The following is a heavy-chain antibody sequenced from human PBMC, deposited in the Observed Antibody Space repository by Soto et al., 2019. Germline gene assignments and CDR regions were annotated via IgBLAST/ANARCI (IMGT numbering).Heavy chain of an antibody. V-gene: IGHV4-59*01. CDR2: IYYSGST. Sequence: PSETLCISCIFSVGSISIYYWTWIRQPPGKGLELIRYIYYSGSTNYNPSLKRRVTISVDTSKNQFSLKLSSVTAAETAVYYCARGSHRDYYDFWSGYPYTNWFDPWGQGTMVTVSS. CDR1: VGSISIYY. D-gene: IGHD3-3*01. CDR3: ARGSHRDYYDFWSGYPYTNWFDP. J-gene: IGHJ5*02.